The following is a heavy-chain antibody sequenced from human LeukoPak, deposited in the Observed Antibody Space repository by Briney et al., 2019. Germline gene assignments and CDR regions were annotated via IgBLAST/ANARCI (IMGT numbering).Heavy chain of an antibody. D-gene: IGHD6-13*01. CDR2: TRNKANSYTT. CDR1: GFTFSDHY. CDR3: ARNKGYSSSWTPFDY. Sequence: GGSLRLSCAASGFTFSDHYMDWARQAPGKGLEWVGRTRNKANSYTTEYAASVKGRFTISRDDSKNSLYLQMNSLKTEDTAMYYCARNKGYSSSWTPFDYWGQGALVHVSS. V-gene: IGHV3-72*01. J-gene: IGHJ4*02.